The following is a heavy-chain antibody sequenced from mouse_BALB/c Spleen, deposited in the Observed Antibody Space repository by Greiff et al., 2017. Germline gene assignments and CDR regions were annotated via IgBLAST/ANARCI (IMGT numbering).Heavy chain of an antibody. CDR2: IYPGNSDT. V-gene: IGHV1-5*01. Sequence: VQLKQSGTVLARPGASVKMSCKASGYSFTSYWMHWVKQRPGQGLEWIGAIYPGNSDTSYNQKFKGKAKLTAVTSASTAYMELSSLTNEDSAVCYCTGSYGEGWDFDVWGAGTTVTVSS. CDR3: TGSYGEGWDFDV. CDR1: GYSFTSYW. J-gene: IGHJ1*01. D-gene: IGHD2-13*01.